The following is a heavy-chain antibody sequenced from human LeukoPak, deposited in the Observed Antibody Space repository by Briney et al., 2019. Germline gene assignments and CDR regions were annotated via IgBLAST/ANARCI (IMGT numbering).Heavy chain of an antibody. CDR2: ISYDGTNK. CDR3: VRDTAMVTGYRDY. Sequence: PGGTLRLSCAASGFTFSSHAMHWVRHAPGKGLEWVAVISYDGTNKYCADSVKGRFTISRDNSKNTVYLQMNSLRAEDTAVYYCVRDTAMVTGYRDYWGQGTLVTVSS. J-gene: IGHJ4*02. CDR1: GFTFSSHA. D-gene: IGHD5-18*01. V-gene: IGHV3-30-3*01.